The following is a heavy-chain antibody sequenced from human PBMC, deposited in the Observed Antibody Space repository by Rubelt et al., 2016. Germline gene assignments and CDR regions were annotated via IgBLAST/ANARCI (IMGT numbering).Heavy chain of an antibody. D-gene: IGHD6-13*01. CDR3: GRRQQLGAFDY. Sequence: QVQLVQSGAEVKKPGSSVKVSCKASGGTFRSYAISWVRQAPGQGLEWMGGIIPIFGTATYAQKFQGRVTIISDESTRTSYMELGSLRAEDTAVYYCGRRQQLGAFDYWGQGTLVTVSS. J-gene: IGHJ4*02. V-gene: IGHV1-69*01. CDR1: GGTFRSYA. CDR2: IIPIFGTA.